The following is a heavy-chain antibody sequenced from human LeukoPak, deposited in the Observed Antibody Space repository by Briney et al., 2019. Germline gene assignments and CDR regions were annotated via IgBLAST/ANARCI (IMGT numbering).Heavy chain of an antibody. D-gene: IGHD3-16*02. V-gene: IGHV3-33*01. Sequence: PGRSLRLSCAASGFTFSSYGMHWVRQAPGKGLGWVAVIWYDGSNKYYADSVKGRFTISRDNSKNTLYLQMNSLRAEDTAVYYCARRDYVWGSYRYSPPDYWGQGTLVTVSS. CDR1: GFTFSSYG. CDR2: IWYDGSNK. CDR3: ARRDYVWGSYRYSPPDY. J-gene: IGHJ4*02.